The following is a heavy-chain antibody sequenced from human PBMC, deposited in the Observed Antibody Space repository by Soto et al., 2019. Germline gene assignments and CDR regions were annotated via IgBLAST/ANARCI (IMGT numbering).Heavy chain of an antibody. V-gene: IGHV3-74*01. CDR3: TRDYYDSRGYYPGDY. CDR2: ISNHGGGT. Sequence: EVQLVESGGGLVQSGGSLRLSCVASGFTFSTYWMHWVRQAPGKELVWVSRISNHGGGTTYADSVKGRFTISRDNAKNTLYLQMNSLRAEDTAVYYCTRDYYDSRGYYPGDYWGQGTLVTVSS. J-gene: IGHJ4*02. D-gene: IGHD3-22*01. CDR1: GFTFSTYW.